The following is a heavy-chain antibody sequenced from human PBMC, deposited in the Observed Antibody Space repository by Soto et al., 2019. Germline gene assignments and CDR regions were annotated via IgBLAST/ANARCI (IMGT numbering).Heavy chain of an antibody. CDR1: GYTFSRYA. CDR3: ASDPADSAYDYCHRHHFDY. V-gene: IGHV1-18*01. Sequence: QVQLVQSGAEGKKPGASVKVSCKASGYTFSRYAFSWVRQAPGQGLEWMAWISTYTGDTIYAQKFQGRVTMTTDTSTSTAYMELRGLRYDDTAVYYCASDPADSAYDYCHRHHFDYWGQGTLVTVSS. J-gene: IGHJ4*02. CDR2: ISTYTGDT. D-gene: IGHD5-12*01.